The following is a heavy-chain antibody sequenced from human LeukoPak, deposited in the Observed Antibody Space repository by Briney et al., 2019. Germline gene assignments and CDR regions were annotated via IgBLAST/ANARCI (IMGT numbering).Heavy chain of an antibody. CDR3: VRDRTLGVRDGFILA. V-gene: IGHV3-48*01. CDR1: GFTFSAYN. Sequence: GGSLRLSCAASGFTFSAYNVIWVRQAPVKGLEWLAYISGSSSAIYYADSVQGRFTISRDNAKNSLSLQMSSLRVEDTAVYYCVRDRTLGVRDGFILAWGQGTLVTVSS. J-gene: IGHJ5*02. D-gene: IGHD5-24*01. CDR2: ISGSSSAI.